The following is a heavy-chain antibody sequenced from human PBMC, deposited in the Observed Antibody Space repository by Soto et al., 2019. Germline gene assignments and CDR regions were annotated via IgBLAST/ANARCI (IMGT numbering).Heavy chain of an antibody. V-gene: IGHV3-9*01. CDR3: AKDIYYRIPGRGGDLDY. D-gene: IGHD1-26*01. J-gene: IGHJ4*02. Sequence: VQLVESGGDLVQPGRSLRLSCAASGFTCDDYAMHWVRQAPGKGLEWVSGINWNGDSKGYADSVKGRFTISRDNAKKSLYLQMNSLRPEDTALYFCAKDIYYRIPGRGGDLDYWGQGTLVTVSS. CDR1: GFTCDDYA. CDR2: INWNGDSK.